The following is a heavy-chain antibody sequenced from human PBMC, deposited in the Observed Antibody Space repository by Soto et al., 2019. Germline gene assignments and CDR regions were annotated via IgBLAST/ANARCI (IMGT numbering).Heavy chain of an antibody. CDR1: GFTFNNYA. CDR2: TSYDGSNK. D-gene: IGHD6-13*01. CDR3: ARDIALAGSRYIDL. J-gene: IGHJ2*01. V-gene: IGHV3-30-3*01. Sequence: QAQLVESGGGVVQPGKSLRLSCAASGFTFNNYALHWVRKAPGKGLEWVAITSYDGSNKYYADSVKGRLTISRDKSKNTLYLQMSSLRADDTAVYYCARDIALAGSRYIDLWGRGTLVTVSS.